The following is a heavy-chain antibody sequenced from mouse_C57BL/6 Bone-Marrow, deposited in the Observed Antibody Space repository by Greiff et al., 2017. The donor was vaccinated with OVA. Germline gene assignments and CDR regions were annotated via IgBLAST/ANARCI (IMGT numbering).Heavy chain of an antibody. CDR3: AGELAWFAY. Sequence: VQLVESGPGLVKPSQSLFLTCSITGFPITSGHYWIWIRQSPGKPLEWMGYITHSGETFYNPSLQSPISITRETSKNQFFLQLNSVTTEDTAMYYCAGELAWFAYWGQGTLVTVSA. V-gene: IGHV12-3*01. D-gene: IGHD4-1*01. CDR2: ITHSGET. J-gene: IGHJ3*01. CDR1: GFPITSGHY.